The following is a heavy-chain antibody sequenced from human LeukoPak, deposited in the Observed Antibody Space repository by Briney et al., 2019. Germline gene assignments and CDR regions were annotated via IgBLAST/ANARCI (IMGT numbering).Heavy chain of an antibody. D-gene: IGHD3-16*02. CDR3: ASGAAGLYGAFDI. CDR1: GGSISSGGYY. J-gene: IGHJ3*02. CDR2: IYYSGST. V-gene: IGHV4-31*03. Sequence: PSQTLSLTCTVSGGSISSGGYYWSWIRQHPGKGLEWIGYIYYSGSTYYNPSLKSRVTISVDTSKNQFSLKLSSVTAADTAVYYCASGAAGLYGAFDIWGQGTMVTVSS.